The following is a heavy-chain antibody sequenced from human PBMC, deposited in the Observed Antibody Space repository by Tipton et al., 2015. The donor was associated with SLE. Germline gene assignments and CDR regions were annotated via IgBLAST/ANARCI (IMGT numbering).Heavy chain of an antibody. CDR3: ARRGLVGPERYFDL. J-gene: IGHJ2*01. CDR2: IYSGGRT. D-gene: IGHD3/OR15-3a*01. Sequence: LRLSCTVSGGSISSSSYSWGWIRQPPGTGLEWIGNIYSGGRTYYNPSLKSRVTMFVDTSKNQFSLHLRSVTAADTAVFYCARRGLVGPERYFDLWGRGTLVTVSS. V-gene: IGHV4-39*01. CDR1: GGSISSSSYS.